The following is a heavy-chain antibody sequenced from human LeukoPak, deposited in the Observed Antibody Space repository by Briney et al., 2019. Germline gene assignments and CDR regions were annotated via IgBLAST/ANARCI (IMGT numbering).Heavy chain of an antibody. Sequence: GSLRLSCAASGFTFSSYEMNWVRQAPGKGLEWVSYISSSGSTIYYADSVKGRFTISRDNAKNSLYLQMNSLRAEDTAVYYCAELGIAMIGGVWGKGTTVTISS. D-gene: IGHD3-10*02. CDR1: GFTFSSYE. CDR2: ISSSGSTI. J-gene: IGHJ6*04. CDR3: AELGIAMIGGV. V-gene: IGHV3-48*03.